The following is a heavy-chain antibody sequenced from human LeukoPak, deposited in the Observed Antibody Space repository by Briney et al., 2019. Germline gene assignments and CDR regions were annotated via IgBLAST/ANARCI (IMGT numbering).Heavy chain of an antibody. J-gene: IGHJ4*02. D-gene: IGHD3-22*01. CDR2: ISYDGSNK. CDR1: GFTFSSYG. CDR3: AKERPYYYDSGPLSY. V-gene: IGHV3-30*18. Sequence: PGRSLRLSCAASGFTFSSYGMHWVRQAPGKGLEWVAVISYDGSNKYYADSVKGRFTISRDNSKNTLYLQMNSLRAEDTAVYYCAKERPYYYDSGPLSYWGQGTLVTVSS.